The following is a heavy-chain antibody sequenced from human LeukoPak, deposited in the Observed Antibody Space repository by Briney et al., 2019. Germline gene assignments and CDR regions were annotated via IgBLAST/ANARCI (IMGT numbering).Heavy chain of an antibody. V-gene: IGHV3-23*01. CDR1: GFTFSRNG. CDR2: ITGSGGST. Sequence: GGSLRLSCAASGFTFSRNGMTWVRQAPGKGLEWVSAITGSGGSTYYADSVKGRFTISRDNSKNTVYLQMNSLRVDDTAVYYCANSKVADFHYWGQGTRVTVSS. CDR3: ANSKVADFHY. J-gene: IGHJ4*02. D-gene: IGHD4-23*01.